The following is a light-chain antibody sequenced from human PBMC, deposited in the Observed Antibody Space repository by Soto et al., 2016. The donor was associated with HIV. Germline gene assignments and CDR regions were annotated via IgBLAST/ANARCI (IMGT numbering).Light chain of an antibody. CDR1: NIGSNS. CDR3: QVWDSSSDHYV. CDR2: DDS. Sequence: SYVLTQPPSVSVAPGKTARITCGGNNIGSNSVHWYQQKTGQAPVLVVYDDSDRPSGIPERFSGSNSGNTATLTISRVAAGDEADYYCQVWDSSSDHYVFGTGTEVTV. V-gene: IGLV3-21*03. J-gene: IGLJ1*01.